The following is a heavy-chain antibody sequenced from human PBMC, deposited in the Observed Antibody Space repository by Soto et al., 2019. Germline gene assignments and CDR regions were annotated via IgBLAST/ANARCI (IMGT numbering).Heavy chain of an antibody. J-gene: IGHJ6*02. Sequence: GGSLRVSCAASGFTFSSYAMHWVRQAPGKGLEWVAVISYDGSNKYYADSVKGRFTISRDNSKNTLYLQMNSLRAEDTAVYYCARDTVYSSYGMDVWGQGTTVTVSS. CDR2: ISYDGSNK. V-gene: IGHV3-30-3*01. CDR1: GFTFSSYA. D-gene: IGHD6-13*01. CDR3: ARDTVYSSYGMDV.